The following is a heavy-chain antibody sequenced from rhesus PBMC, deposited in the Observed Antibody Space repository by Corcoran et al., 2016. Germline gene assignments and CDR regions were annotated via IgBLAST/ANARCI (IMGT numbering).Heavy chain of an antibody. V-gene: IGHV4-65*01. CDR2: FICSSGST. CDR1: GGSISSRNC. D-gene: IGHD6-13*01. CDR3: ARRGSSWSFDY. J-gene: IGHJ4*01. Sequence: QVQLQESGPGLVKPSETLSLTCAVSGGSISSRNCWSWIRRPPGKGLELIGYFICSSGSTYYNPYLKIRVTISADTSKNQFSLKMGSVTAADTAVYYCARRGSSWSFDYWGQGVLVTVSS.